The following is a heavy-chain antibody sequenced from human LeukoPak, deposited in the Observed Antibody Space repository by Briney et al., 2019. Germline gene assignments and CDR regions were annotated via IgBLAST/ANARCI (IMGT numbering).Heavy chain of an antibody. Sequence: PSETLSLTCAVFGGSLSGYYWSWLRQPPGKGLEWIGEINHSGSTNYNPSLKSRVTISVDTSKNQFSLKLSSVTAADTAVYYCAGAMVRGVISHYYYYMDVWGKGTTVTISS. J-gene: IGHJ6*03. CDR1: GGSLSGYY. D-gene: IGHD3-10*01. CDR3: AGAMVRGVISHYYYYMDV. V-gene: IGHV4-34*01. CDR2: INHSGST.